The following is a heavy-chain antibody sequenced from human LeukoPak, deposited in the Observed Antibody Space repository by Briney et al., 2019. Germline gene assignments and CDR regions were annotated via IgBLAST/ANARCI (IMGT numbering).Heavy chain of an antibody. V-gene: IGHV1-24*01. CDR2: FDPEDGET. Sequence: PRASVKVSRKVSGYTLTELSMHWVRQAPGKGLEWMGGFDPEDGETIYAQKFQGRVTMTEDTSTDTAYMELSSLRSEDTAVYYCATGPYQLPIRLDYWGQGTLVTVSS. J-gene: IGHJ4*02. CDR3: ATGPYQLPIRLDY. CDR1: GYTLTELS. D-gene: IGHD2-2*01.